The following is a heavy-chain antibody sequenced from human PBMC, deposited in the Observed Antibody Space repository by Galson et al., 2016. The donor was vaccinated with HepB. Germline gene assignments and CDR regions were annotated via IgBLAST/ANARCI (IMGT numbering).Heavy chain of an antibody. CDR3: ARRKGYFDL. Sequence: ETLSLTCIVSGGSVSSGSYFWSWIRQPPGKGLEYIGYIDYSGRTNYNASLKSRVIISADTSSNQFSLNLTSVTTAGTAVYYCARRKGYFDLWGRGTLVTVSS. CDR2: IDYSGRT. J-gene: IGHJ2*01. V-gene: IGHV4-61*01. CDR1: GGSVSSGSYF.